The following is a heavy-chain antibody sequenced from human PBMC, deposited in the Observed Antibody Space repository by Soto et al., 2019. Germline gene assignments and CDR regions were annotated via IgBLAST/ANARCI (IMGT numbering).Heavy chain of an antibody. CDR2: INPNSGGT. CDR1: GYTFTGYY. Sequence: AAVKVSCKASGYTFTGYYMHWVRQAPGQGLEWMGWINPNSGGTNYAQKFQGRVTMTRDTSISTAYMELSRLRSDDTAVYYCARDYYDSSGYPGADYWGQGTLVTVSS. J-gene: IGHJ4*02. CDR3: ARDYYDSSGYPGADY. D-gene: IGHD3-22*01. V-gene: IGHV1-2*02.